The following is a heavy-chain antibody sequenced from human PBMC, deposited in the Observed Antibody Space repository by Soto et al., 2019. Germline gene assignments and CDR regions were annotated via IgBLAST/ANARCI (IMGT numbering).Heavy chain of an antibody. V-gene: IGHV1-69*13. CDR1: GGTFSSYA. CDR3: ASVYYYDSSGYYEAHFDY. J-gene: IGHJ4*02. Sequence: EASVKVSCKASGGTFSSYAISWVRQAPGQGLEWMGGIIPIFGTANYAQKFQGRVTITADESTSTAYMELSSLRSEDTAVYYCASVYYYDSSGYYEAHFDYWGQGTLVTVSS. CDR2: IIPIFGTA. D-gene: IGHD3-22*01.